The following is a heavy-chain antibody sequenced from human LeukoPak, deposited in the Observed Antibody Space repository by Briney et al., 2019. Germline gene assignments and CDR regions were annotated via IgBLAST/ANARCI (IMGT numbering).Heavy chain of an antibody. V-gene: IGHV3-33*01. CDR3: ARDQGTMIRGGYY. CDR1: GFTFSSYD. Sequence: GGSLRLSCAASGFTFSSYDMHWVRQAPGKGLEWVAVIWYDGSNKYYADSVKGRFTISRDNSKNTPYLEMNSLRAEDTAVYYCARDQGTMIRGGYYWGQGTLVTVSS. D-gene: IGHD3-10*01. CDR2: IWYDGSNK. J-gene: IGHJ4*02.